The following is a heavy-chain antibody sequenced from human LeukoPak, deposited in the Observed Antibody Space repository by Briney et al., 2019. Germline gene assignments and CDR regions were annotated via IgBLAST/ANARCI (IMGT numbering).Heavy chain of an antibody. CDR3: AKVPYSDYGSGRPPFMDA. J-gene: IGHJ6*02. Sequence: PGGSLRLSCAASGFTFSSYAMRWVRQAPGEGLEWVSTLSDSGGDTYYADSVKGRFTISRDNCKSRVYLQMNSLRAEDTAVYYCAKVPYSDYGSGRPPFMDAWGQGTTVAISS. CDR2: LSDSGGDT. V-gene: IGHV3-23*01. CDR1: GFTFSSYA. D-gene: IGHD3-10*01.